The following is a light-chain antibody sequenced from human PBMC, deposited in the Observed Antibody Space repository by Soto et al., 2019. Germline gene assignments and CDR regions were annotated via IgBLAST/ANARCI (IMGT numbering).Light chain of an antibody. CDR1: QGISRS. V-gene: IGKV1-9*01. CDR2: GAS. J-gene: IGKJ4*01. Sequence: IQLTHYPSSLSASMGDRVTITCRASQGISRSLAWYQQKPGKAPKVLIYGASTVQSGVPSRFSGSGSGTDFTLTISSLQPEDFATYYCQQVNNFPLTFGGVTKVDI. CDR3: QQVNNFPLT.